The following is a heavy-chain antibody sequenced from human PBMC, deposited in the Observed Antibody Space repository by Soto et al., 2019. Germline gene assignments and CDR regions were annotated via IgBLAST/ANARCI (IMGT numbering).Heavy chain of an antibody. Sequence: ASVKVSCKASGYTFTGYYMHWVRQAPGQGLEWMGWINPNSGGTNYAQKFQGGVTMTRDTSISTAYMELSRLRSDDTAVYYCAREGTENTGYSSGWFDYWGQGTLVTVSS. CDR2: INPNSGGT. D-gene: IGHD6-19*01. V-gene: IGHV1-2*02. J-gene: IGHJ4*02. CDR3: AREGTENTGYSSGWFDY. CDR1: GYTFTGYY.